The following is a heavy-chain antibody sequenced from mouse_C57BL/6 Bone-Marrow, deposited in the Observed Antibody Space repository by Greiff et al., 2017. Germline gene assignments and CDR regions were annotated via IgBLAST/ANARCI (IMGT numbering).Heavy chain of an antibody. V-gene: IGHV1-81*01. D-gene: IGHD2-4*01. CDR1: GYTFTSYG. CDR2: IYPRDGNT. Sequence: QVQLQQSGAELARPGASVKLSCKASGYTFTSYGMSWVKQRPGQGLEWIGEIYPRDGNTYYNDKFKGKATLTADKSSSTAYMELRSLTSEDSAVYFGARGLRRSYWGQGTTLTVSA. J-gene: IGHJ2*01. CDR3: ARGLRRSY.